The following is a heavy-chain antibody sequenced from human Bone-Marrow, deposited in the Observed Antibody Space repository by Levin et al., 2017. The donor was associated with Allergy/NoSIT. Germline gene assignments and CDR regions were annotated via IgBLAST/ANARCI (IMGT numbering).Heavy chain of an antibody. D-gene: IGHD4-23*01. V-gene: IGHV3-74*03. Sequence: PGGSLRLSCVASGFTFTSHWMNWVRQVPGKGLVWAARINTFGHETKYADSVKGRFTLSRDNARDTVYLQMNSLTVDDTGLYFCVRESFNTAWELGKWGQGTQVTVSS. J-gene: IGHJ4*02. CDR2: INTFGHET. CDR1: GFTFTSHW. CDR3: VRESFNTAWELGK.